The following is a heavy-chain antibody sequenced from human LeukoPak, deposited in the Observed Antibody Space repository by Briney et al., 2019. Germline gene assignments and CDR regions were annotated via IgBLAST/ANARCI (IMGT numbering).Heavy chain of an antibody. CDR1: GYTFTSYD. CDR2: ISAYNGNT. CDR3: AREGDASSGLYFDY. D-gene: IGHD3-22*01. Sequence: ASVKVSCKASGYTFTSYDINWVRQATGQGLEWMGWISAYNGNTNYAQKLQGRVTMTTDTSTSTAYMELRSLRSDDTAVYYCAREGDASSGLYFDYWGQGTLVTVSS. J-gene: IGHJ4*02. V-gene: IGHV1-18*01.